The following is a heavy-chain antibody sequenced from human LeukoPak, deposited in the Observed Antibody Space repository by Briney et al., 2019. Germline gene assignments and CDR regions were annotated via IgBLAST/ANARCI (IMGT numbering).Heavy chain of an antibody. D-gene: IGHD2/OR15-2a*01. Sequence: PGGSLRLSCASSGSFVSLFEVTSAPQAPGKGLEWVSYIGKSGSTIYYADSVKGRFTMSRDNARNSLYLQMDRLRAEDTAVYYCGGNRSCYVYDWGRGTLVTVSS. CDR2: IGKSGSTI. J-gene: IGHJ4*02. V-gene: IGHV3-48*03. CDR1: GSFVSLFE. CDR3: GGNRSCYVYD.